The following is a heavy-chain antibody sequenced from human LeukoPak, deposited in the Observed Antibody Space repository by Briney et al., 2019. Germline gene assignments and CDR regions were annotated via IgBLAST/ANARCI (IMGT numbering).Heavy chain of an antibody. CDR3: ARRGYCSGGSCFSHAFDI. J-gene: IGHJ3*02. CDR1: GYTFSTYW. D-gene: IGHD2-15*01. Sequence: GESLQISCKGSGYTFSTYWIAWVRPMPGKGLEWMGIIYPGDSDTRNSPSFQGQVTISVDKSISTAYLQWSSLKASDTAMYFCARRGYCSGGSCFSHAFDIWGQGTMVTVSS. V-gene: IGHV5-51*01. CDR2: IYPGDSDT.